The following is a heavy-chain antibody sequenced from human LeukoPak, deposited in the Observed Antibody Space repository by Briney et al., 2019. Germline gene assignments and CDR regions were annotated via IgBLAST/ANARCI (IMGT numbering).Heavy chain of an antibody. V-gene: IGHV3-23*01. Sequence: PGGSLRLSCAASGFTFSSYAMSWVRQAPGKGLEWVSAISGSGGSTYYADSVKGRFTIPRDNSKNTLYLQMNSLRAEDTAVYYCAKVLTVTTYVDYWGQGTLVTVSS. CDR2: ISGSGGST. D-gene: IGHD4-17*01. CDR3: AKVLTVTTYVDY. CDR1: GFTFSSYA. J-gene: IGHJ4*02.